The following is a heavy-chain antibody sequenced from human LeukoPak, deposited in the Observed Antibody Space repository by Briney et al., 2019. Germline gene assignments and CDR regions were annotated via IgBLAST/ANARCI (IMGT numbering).Heavy chain of an antibody. CDR2: IYHSGYT. D-gene: IGHD5-24*01. CDR1: GASISGSNYY. CDR3: ARGGMATIEQPFDY. J-gene: IGHJ4*02. Sequence: PSQTLSLTCTVSGASISGSNYYWSWIRQPPGKGLEWIGYIYHSGYTYYNPSLNSRLAISVDTSKNQFSLKLSSVTAADTALYYCARGGMATIEQPFDYWGQGTLVTVSS. V-gene: IGHV4-30-4*01.